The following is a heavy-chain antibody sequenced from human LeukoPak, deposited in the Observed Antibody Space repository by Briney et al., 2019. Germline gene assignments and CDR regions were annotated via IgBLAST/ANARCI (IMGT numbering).Heavy chain of an antibody. CDR1: GFTASSNY. D-gene: IGHD4-17*01. CDR2: IYSGGST. CDR3: ASSLLYGEEYFDL. Sequence: GGSLRLSCAPSGFTASSNYMSWVRQAPGKGLEWVSVIYSGGSTYYADSVRGRFTISRDNSRNTLYLQMNSLRAEDTAVYYCASSLLYGEEYFDLWGRGTLVTVSS. V-gene: IGHV3-53*01. J-gene: IGHJ2*01.